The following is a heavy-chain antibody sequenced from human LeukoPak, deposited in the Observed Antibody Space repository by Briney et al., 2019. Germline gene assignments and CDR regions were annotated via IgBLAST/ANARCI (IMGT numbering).Heavy chain of an antibody. J-gene: IGHJ3*02. CDR2: IYYSGST. V-gene: IGHV4-59*01. CDR3: ARAGRGWVLTPCDAFDI. Sequence: SETLSLTCTVSGGSISSYYWSWIRQPPGKGLEWIGYIYYSGSTNCNPSLKSRVTISVDTSKNQFSLKLSSVTAADTAVYYCARAGRGWVLTPCDAFDIWGQGTMVTVSS. CDR1: GGSISSYY. D-gene: IGHD2-15*01.